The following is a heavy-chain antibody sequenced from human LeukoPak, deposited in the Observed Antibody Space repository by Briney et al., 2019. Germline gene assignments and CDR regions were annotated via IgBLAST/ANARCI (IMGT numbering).Heavy chain of an antibody. CDR3: ARAIPGYCSSTSCPQPFDP. Sequence: SETLSLTCAVYGGSFSGYYWSWIRQPPGKGLEWIGEINHSGSTNYNPSLKSRVTISVDTSKNQFSLKLSSVTAADTAVYYCARAIPGYCSSTSCPQPFDPWGQGTLVTVSS. J-gene: IGHJ5*02. CDR2: INHSGST. CDR1: GGSFSGYY. V-gene: IGHV4-34*01. D-gene: IGHD2-2*01.